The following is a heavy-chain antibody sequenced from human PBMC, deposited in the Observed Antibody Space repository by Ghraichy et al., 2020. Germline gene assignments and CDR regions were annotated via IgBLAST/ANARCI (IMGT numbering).Heavy chain of an antibody. Sequence: GGSLRLSCAASGFTFTTYGMHWVRQAPGKGLEWVAFIRSDGSNQNYPDSVKGRFTISRDNSKNTLYLQMNSLRIEDTAVYYCAKDRYRYGDSDFWGRGTLVIVSS. J-gene: IGHJ4*02. CDR3: AKDRYRYGDSDF. D-gene: IGHD4-17*01. CDR2: IRSDGSNQ. CDR1: GFTFTTYG. V-gene: IGHV3-30*02.